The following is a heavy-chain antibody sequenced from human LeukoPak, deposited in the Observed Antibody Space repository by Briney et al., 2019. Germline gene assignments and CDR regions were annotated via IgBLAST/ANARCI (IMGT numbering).Heavy chain of an antibody. D-gene: IGHD2-21*01. V-gene: IGHV6-1*01. CDR3: ARAAIPGPLVDYGMVV. Sequence: SQTLSLTCAISGDSVSSNSAAWNWIRQSPSRGLEWLGRTYYRSKWYNDYAVSVKSRITINPDTSKNQFSLQLNSVTPEDTAVYYCARAAIPGPLVDYGMVVWGQGTTVTVSS. CDR1: GDSVSSNSAA. CDR2: TYYRSKWYN. J-gene: IGHJ6*02.